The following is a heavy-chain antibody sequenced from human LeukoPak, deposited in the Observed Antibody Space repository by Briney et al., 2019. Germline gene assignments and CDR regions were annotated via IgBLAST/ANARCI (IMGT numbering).Heavy chain of an antibody. D-gene: IGHD2-15*01. Sequence: SETLSLTCAVSGGAFSGYYCSWIRQPPGKGLEWIGEINNSRSTNYNPSLKSRVTISVDTSKNQFSLTLSSVTAADTAVYYCASPYCSGGSCYSGWFNPWGQGTLFTVSS. CDR2: INNSRST. CDR3: ASPYCSGGSCYSGWFNP. CDR1: GGAFSGYY. V-gene: IGHV4-34*01. J-gene: IGHJ5*02.